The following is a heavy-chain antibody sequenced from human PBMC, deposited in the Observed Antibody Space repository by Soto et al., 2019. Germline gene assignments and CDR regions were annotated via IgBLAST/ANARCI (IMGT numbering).Heavy chain of an antibody. J-gene: IGHJ4*02. Sequence: SETLSLTCAVYGGSFSGYYWSWIRQPPGKGLEWIGEINHSGSTNYNPSLKSRVTISVDTSKNQFSLKLSSVAAADTAVYYCARGRGFWSGYYSGVVPLDYWGQGTLVTVSS. D-gene: IGHD3-3*01. CDR2: INHSGST. CDR1: GGSFSGYY. V-gene: IGHV4-34*01. CDR3: ARGRGFWSGYYSGVVPLDY.